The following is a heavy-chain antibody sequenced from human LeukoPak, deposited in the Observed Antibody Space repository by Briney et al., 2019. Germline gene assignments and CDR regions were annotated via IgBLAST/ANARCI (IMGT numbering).Heavy chain of an antibody. Sequence: GGSLRLSCAASAFTFSDYSMNWVRQAPGKGLEWISYISGRSSTIYYADSVRGRFTISRDTSKNTVSLQMNSLRVEDTAMYYCTRDQMNYWGQGTLVTVSS. CDR1: AFTFSDYS. D-gene: IGHD5-24*01. V-gene: IGHV3-48*01. J-gene: IGHJ4*02. CDR2: ISGRSSTI. CDR3: TRDQMNY.